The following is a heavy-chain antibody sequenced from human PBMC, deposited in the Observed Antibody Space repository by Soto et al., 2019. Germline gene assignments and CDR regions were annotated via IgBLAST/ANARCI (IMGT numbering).Heavy chain of an antibody. D-gene: IGHD6-19*01. V-gene: IGHV1-46*03. CDR1: GYTFTSYY. J-gene: IGHJ6*02. CDR2: INPSGGST. CDR3: ARQCIAVAGFGCV. Sequence: ASVKVSCKASGYTFTSYYMHWVRQAPGQGLEWMGIINPSGGSTSYAQKFQGRVTMTRDTSTSTVYMELSSLRSEDTAVYYCARQCIAVAGFGCVWGQGTTVTVS.